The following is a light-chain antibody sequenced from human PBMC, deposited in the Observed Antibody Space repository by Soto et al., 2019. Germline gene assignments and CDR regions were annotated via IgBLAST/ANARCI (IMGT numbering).Light chain of an antibody. J-gene: IGKJ1*01. CDR2: GAS. Sequence: DIQMTQSPSSLSASVGDRVTITCRASQVINTYLAWFQQKPGKAPNSLIYGASSLQSGVPSRFSGSGSGTDFTLTISSLQPEDFGTYYCHQYHTYPWTFGQGTKVEIK. CDR1: QVINTY. V-gene: IGKV1-16*01. CDR3: HQYHTYPWT.